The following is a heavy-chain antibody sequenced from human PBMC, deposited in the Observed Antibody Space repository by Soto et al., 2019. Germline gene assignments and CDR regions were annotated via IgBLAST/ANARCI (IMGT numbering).Heavy chain of an antibody. CDR2: IYGDGST. CDR1: GFTVSNNY. Sequence: EVQLVESGGGLVQPGGSLRLSCAASGFTVSNNYMSWVRQAPGKGLEWVSVIYGDGSTYYADSVKGRFTISRDNSKHTLYLQMNSLRAEDTAVYYCTREADDDVWGSYRPELDCWGQGTLVTVSS. D-gene: IGHD3-16*02. J-gene: IGHJ4*02. CDR3: TREADDDVWGSYRPELDC. V-gene: IGHV3-66*01.